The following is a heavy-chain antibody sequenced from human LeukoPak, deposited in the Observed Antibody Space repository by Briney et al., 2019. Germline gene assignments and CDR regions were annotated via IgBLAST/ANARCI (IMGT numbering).Heavy chain of an antibody. J-gene: IGHJ4*02. CDR2: ISSSSSSI. Sequence: GGSLRLSCGASGFTFSSYTMIWVRQAPGRGVEWVSSISSSSSSIYYADSVKGRFTIPRDNAKNSLYLQMNRLRAEDTSVYYCATAGRSTTPGYWGQGTLVIVSS. V-gene: IGHV3-21*01. CDR1: GFTFSSYT. D-gene: IGHD6-13*01. CDR3: ATAGRSTTPGY.